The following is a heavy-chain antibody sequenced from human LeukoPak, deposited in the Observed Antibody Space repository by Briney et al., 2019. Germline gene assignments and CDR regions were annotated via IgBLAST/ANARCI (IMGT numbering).Heavy chain of an antibody. Sequence: GGSLRLSCAASGFTFSTYWMTWVRQAPGKGLEWVANIKPDGSVGYYVDSVKGRFIISRDNAGNALYLHMNSLRVEDTAVYYCTQIFVAAAGNHWGQGTLLIVSA. CDR2: IKPDGSVG. CDR1: GFTFSTYW. D-gene: IGHD3-3*01. J-gene: IGHJ4*02. CDR3: TQIFVAAAGNH. V-gene: IGHV3-7*01.